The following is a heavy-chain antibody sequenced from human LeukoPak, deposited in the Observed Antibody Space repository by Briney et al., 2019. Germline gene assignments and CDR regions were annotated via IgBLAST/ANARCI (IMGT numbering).Heavy chain of an antibody. Sequence: PSETLSLACTVSGGSISNYYWSWIRQPPGKALEWIGYIFYTGSTSYNPSLKSRVTISVDTSKNQFSLKLSSVTAADTAVYYCARLLKPSAMFAFDIWGQGTMVTVSS. D-gene: IGHD2-2*01. CDR2: IFYTGST. V-gene: IGHV4-59*01. CDR3: ARLLKPSAMFAFDI. J-gene: IGHJ3*02. CDR1: GGSISNYY.